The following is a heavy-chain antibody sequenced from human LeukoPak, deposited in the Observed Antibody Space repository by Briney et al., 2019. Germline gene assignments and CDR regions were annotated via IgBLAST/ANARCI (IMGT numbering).Heavy chain of an antibody. CDR1: GFTFSGYA. V-gene: IGHV3-23*01. CDR2: ISGSGGST. D-gene: IGHD5-12*01. J-gene: IGHJ4*02. Sequence: PGGSLRLSCAASGFTFSGYAMSWVRQAPGKGLEWVSAISGSGGSTYYADSVKGRFTISRDNSKNTLYLQMNSLRAEDTAVYYCAKGKGYSGYDPVDYWGQGTLVTVSS. CDR3: AKGKGYSGYDPVDY.